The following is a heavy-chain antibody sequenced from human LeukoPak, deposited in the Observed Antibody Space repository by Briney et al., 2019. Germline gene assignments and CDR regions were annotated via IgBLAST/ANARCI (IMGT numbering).Heavy chain of an antibody. CDR3: ARDAYLGSGKRIDY. CDR2: ISGSGGST. Sequence: PGGSLRLSCAASGFTFSSYAMSWVRQAPGKGLEWVSAISGSGGSTYYADSVKGRFTISRDNSKNTLYLQMNSLRAEDTAVYYCARDAYLGSGKRIDYWGQGTLVTVSS. CDR1: GFTFSSYA. D-gene: IGHD3-10*01. V-gene: IGHV3-23*01. J-gene: IGHJ4*02.